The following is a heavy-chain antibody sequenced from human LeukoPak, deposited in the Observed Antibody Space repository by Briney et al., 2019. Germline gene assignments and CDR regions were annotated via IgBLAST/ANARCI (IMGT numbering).Heavy chain of an antibody. CDR2: INPNSGGT. V-gene: IGHV1-2*06. D-gene: IGHD6-13*01. CDR1: GYTFTGYY. J-gene: IGHJ4*02. Sequence: ASVKVSCKAFGYTFTGYYMHWVRQAPGHGLEWMGRINPNSGGTNYAQKFQGRVTMTRDTSISTAYMELSRLRSDDTAVYYCAKGDSSSFDYWGQGTLVTVSS. CDR3: AKGDSSSFDY.